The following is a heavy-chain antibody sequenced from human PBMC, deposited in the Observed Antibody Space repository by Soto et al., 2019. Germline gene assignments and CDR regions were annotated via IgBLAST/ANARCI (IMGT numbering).Heavy chain of an antibody. Sequence: SETLSLTCTVSGGSISSYYWTWIRQPPGKGLEWIGNIYYSGSTNYNPSLKSRVTISVDTSKNQFFLRLSSMTAADTAVYYCARVGGYYGDYPNFDYWGQGTLVTVSS. CDR2: IYYSGST. D-gene: IGHD4-17*01. CDR1: GGSISSYY. V-gene: IGHV4-59*01. J-gene: IGHJ4*02. CDR3: ARVGGYYGDYPNFDY.